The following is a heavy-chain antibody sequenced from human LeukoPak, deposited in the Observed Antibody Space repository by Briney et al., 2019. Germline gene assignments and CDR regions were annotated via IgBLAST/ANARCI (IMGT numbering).Heavy chain of an antibody. J-gene: IGHJ4*02. D-gene: IGHD3-10*01. CDR1: GGTFSSYA. Sequence: ASVKVSCKASGGTFSSYAISWVRQAPGQGLEWMGGIIPIFGTANYAQKFQGRVTITTDESKSTAYMELSSLRSEDTAVYYCARGRYGKLLWFGELLFWGQGTLVTVSS. CDR3: ARGRYGKLLWFGELLF. V-gene: IGHV1-69*05. CDR2: IIPIFGTA.